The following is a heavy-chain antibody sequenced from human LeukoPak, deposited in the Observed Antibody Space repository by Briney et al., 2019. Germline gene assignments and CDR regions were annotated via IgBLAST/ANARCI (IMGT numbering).Heavy chain of an antibody. CDR1: GFAFNAYT. CDR3: ATDGAGFDT. V-gene: IGHV3-11*01. Sequence: GGSLRLSCVGSGFAFNAYTITWVRQAPGKGLEWLSYINIGGTNTHYADSVKGRFTISRDNAKKSLYLEMNNLRAEDTAVYYCATDGAGFDTWGQGVLVTVSS. CDR2: INIGGTNT. J-gene: IGHJ5*02.